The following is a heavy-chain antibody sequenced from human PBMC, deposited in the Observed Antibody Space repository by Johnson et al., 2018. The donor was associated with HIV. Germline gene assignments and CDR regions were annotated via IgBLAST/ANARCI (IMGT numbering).Heavy chain of an antibody. D-gene: IGHD3-10*01. CDR3: AREKPRLVQGVLDAFDI. CDR1: GFTFDDYG. J-gene: IGHJ3*02. V-gene: IGHV3-20*04. CDR2: INWNGGST. Sequence: VQLVESGGGVVRPGGSLRLSCAASGFTFDDYGMSWVRQAPGKGLEWVSGINWNGGSTGYADSVKGRFTISRDNAKNSLYLQMNSLRAEDTAVYYCAREKPRLVQGVLDAFDIWGQGTMVTVSS.